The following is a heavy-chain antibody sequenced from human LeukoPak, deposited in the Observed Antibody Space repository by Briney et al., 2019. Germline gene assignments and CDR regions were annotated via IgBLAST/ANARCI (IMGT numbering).Heavy chain of an antibody. V-gene: IGHV3-9*01. CDR2: INWSSDTK. CDR3: AKDTGGNGAYFYAMDV. J-gene: IGHJ6*02. Sequence: HPGGSLRLSCVGSGFAFHNYAMHWVRRPPGKGLEWVSAINWSSDTKAYADSVKGRFTISRDRARNSLYLQMDSLRPEDTALYYCAKDTGGNGAYFYAMDVWGQGTSVTVSS. CDR1: GFAFHNYA. D-gene: IGHD4-23*01.